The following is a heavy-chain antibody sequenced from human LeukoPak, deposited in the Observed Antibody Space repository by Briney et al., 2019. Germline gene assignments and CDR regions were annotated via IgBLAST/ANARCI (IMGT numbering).Heavy chain of an antibody. CDR2: INHSGST. V-gene: IGHV4-34*01. D-gene: IGHD4-17*01. J-gene: IGHJ4*02. Sequence: KPSETLSLTCTVSGGSISGHYWSWIRQPPKKGLEWIGEINHSGSTNYNPSLKSRVTISVDTSKNQFSLRLSSVTAADTAVYYCARARGGYGVYFDYWGQGTLVTVSS. CDR3: ARARGGYGVYFDY. CDR1: GGSISGHY.